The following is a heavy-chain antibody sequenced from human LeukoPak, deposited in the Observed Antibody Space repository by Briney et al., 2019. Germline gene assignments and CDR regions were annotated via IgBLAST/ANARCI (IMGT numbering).Heavy chain of an antibody. CDR1: GVSISSYY. CDR2: IYYSGST. J-gene: IGHJ5*02. CDR3: ARHDLITIFGVVISNWFDP. Sequence: SETLSLTCTVSGVSISSYYWSWLRQPPGKGLEWIGYIYYSGSTNYNPSLKSRVTISVDTSKNQFSLKLSSVTAADTAVYYCARHDLITIFGVVISNWFDPWGQGTLVTVSS. V-gene: IGHV4-59*08. D-gene: IGHD3-3*01.